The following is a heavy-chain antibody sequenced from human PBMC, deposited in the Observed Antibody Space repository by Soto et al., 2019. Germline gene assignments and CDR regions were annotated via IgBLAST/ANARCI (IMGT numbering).Heavy chain of an antibody. CDR1: GYTFTSYA. CDR3: AAAPVAGVWGDAFDI. D-gene: IGHD6-19*01. CDR2: INSGNGNT. V-gene: IGHV1-3*01. J-gene: IGHJ3*02. Sequence: QVQLVQSGAEVKKPGASVKVSCNASGYTFTSYAMHWVRQAPGQRLEWMGWINSGNGNTKYSQKFQGRVTITRDTSASTAYLDLSSLRSEDTAEYYCAAAPVAGVWGDAFDIWSQGTMVTVSS.